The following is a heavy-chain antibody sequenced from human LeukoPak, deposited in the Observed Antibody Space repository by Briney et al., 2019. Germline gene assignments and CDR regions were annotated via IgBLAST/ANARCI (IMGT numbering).Heavy chain of an antibody. CDR3: ARSPYGGGDY. CDR1: GGSFSGYY. D-gene: IGHD4-23*01. J-gene: IGHJ4*02. Sequence: PSETPSLTCAVYGGSFSGYYWGWIRQPPGKGLEWIGEINHSGSTNYNPSLKSRVTISVDTSKNQFSLKLSSVTAADTAVYYCARSPYGGGDYWGQGTLVTVSS. CDR2: INHSGST. V-gene: IGHV4-34*01.